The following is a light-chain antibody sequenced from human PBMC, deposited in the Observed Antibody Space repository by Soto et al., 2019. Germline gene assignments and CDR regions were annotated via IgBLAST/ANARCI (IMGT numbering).Light chain of an antibody. CDR2: EVN. J-gene: IGLJ1*01. Sequence: QSVLAQPASLSGSPGQSITISCTGTSSDIGAYDYVSWFQQHPGKAPKLMISEVNNRPSGVSNRFSGSKSGNTASLTISGLQAEDEADYYCNSYTGSGIVFGTGTKVTVL. V-gene: IGLV2-14*01. CDR3: NSYTGSGIV. CDR1: SSDIGAYDY.